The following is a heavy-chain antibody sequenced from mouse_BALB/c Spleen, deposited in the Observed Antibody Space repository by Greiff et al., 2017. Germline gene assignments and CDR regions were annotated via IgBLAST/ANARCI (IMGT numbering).Heavy chain of an antibody. CDR1: GFTFSSYA. CDR2: ISSGGST. Sequence: EVQVVESGGGLVKPGGSLKLSCAASGFTFSSYAMSWVRQTPEKRLEWVASISSGGSTYYPDSVKGRFTISRDNARNILYLQMSSLRSEDTAMYYCAAYYRYEGAMDYWGQGTSVTVSS. D-gene: IGHD2-14*01. CDR3: AAYYRYEGAMDY. V-gene: IGHV5-6-5*01. J-gene: IGHJ4*01.